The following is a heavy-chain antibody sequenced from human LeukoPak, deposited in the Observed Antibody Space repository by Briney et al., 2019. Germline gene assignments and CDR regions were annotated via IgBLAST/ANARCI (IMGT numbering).Heavy chain of an antibody. V-gene: IGHV4-4*07. CDR2: IYISGST. J-gene: IGHJ3*02. CDR3: ARRLSRGAFDI. Sequence: SETLSLTCTVSGGSISIYYWTWIRQPAGKGLEWIGRIYISGSTNYNPSLKSRVTISLDTSKNQFSLKLSSVTAADTAVYYCARRLSRGAFDIWGPGTMVTVSS. CDR1: GGSISIYY. D-gene: IGHD1-1*01.